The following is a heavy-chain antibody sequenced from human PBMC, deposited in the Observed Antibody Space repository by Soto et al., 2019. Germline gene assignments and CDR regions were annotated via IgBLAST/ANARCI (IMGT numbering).Heavy chain of an antibody. CDR1: GFTFDAYA. D-gene: IGHD2-15*01. J-gene: IGHJ5*02. CDR2: ISWDGSTT. V-gene: IGHV3-43D*04. Sequence: VESGGVAVQPEGSLRLSCAASGFTFDAYAMHWVRQAPGKGLEWVSLISWDGSTTFYADSVKGRFTVSRDNSKNYLYLQMNKPRIEDTALYYCARDAPRYCSSSSCSTGFGPGGQGTMVTVSS. CDR3: ARDAPRYCSSSSCSTGFGP.